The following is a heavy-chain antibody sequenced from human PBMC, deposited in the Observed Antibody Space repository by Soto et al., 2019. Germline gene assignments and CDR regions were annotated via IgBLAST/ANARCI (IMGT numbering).Heavy chain of an antibody. CDR1: GFTFSSYG. V-gene: IGHV3-33*01. J-gene: IGHJ4*02. D-gene: IGHD6-13*01. CDR3: ARGLGAAAVLDY. CDR2: IWYDGSNK. Sequence: QVQLVESGGGVVQPGRSLRLSCAASGFTFSSYGMHWVRQAPGKGLEWVAVIWYDGSNKYYADSVKGRFTISRDNSKNTLYLQMNSLRAEETAVYYCARGLGAAAVLDYWGQGTLVTVSS.